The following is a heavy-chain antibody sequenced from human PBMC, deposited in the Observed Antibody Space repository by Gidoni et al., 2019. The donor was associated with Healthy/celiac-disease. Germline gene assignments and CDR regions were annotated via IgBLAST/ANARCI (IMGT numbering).Heavy chain of an antibody. CDR3: TRVGATRHFDY. V-gene: IGHV3-49*04. J-gene: IGHJ4*02. CDR2: IRSKAYGGTT. Sequence: EVQLVDSGGGLVPPGRSLSLSCTASGFTFGDYAMSWVRQAPGKGLEWVGFIRSKAYGGTTEYAASVKGRFTISRDDSKSIAYLQMNSLKTEDTAVYYCTRVGATRHFDYWGQGTLVTVSS. CDR1: GFTFGDYA. D-gene: IGHD1-26*01.